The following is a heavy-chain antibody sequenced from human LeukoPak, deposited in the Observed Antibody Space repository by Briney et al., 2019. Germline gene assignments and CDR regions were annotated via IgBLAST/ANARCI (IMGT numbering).Heavy chain of an antibody. CDR2: ISSSGSTI. D-gene: IGHD6-13*01. CDR3: ARDKGIAAAGTDMDV. V-gene: IGHV3-48*03. Sequence: PGGSLRLSCAASGFTFSSYEMNWVRQAPGKGPEWVSYISSSGSTIYYADSVKGRFTISRDNAKNSLYLQMNSLRAEDTAVYYCARDKGIAAAGTDMDVWGKGTTVTISS. CDR1: GFTFSSYE. J-gene: IGHJ6*03.